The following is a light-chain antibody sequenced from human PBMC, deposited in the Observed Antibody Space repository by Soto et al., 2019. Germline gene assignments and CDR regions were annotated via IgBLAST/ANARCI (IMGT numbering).Light chain of an antibody. J-gene: IGKJ1*01. CDR2: GAS. CDR3: QQYNNWPPWR. Sequence: EIVMTQSPATLSVSPGERATLSCRASQSVSSNLAWYQQKLGQAPRLLIYGASTRATGIPARFSGSGSGTEFTLTISSLQSEDFAVYYCQQYNNWPPWRFGQGTKVEIK. CDR1: QSVSSN. V-gene: IGKV3-15*01.